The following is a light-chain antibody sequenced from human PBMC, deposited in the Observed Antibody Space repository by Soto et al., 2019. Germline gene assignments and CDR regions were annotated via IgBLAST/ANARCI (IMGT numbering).Light chain of an antibody. V-gene: IGKV3-20*01. CDR3: QQYGSSSSIT. J-gene: IGKJ5*01. CDR2: GAS. CDR1: QSVSSSY. Sequence: EIVLTQSPGTLSLSPGERSTLSCRASQSVSSSYLAWYQQKPGQAPRLLIYGASSRATGIPDRFSGSGSGTDFTLTISRLEPEDFAVYYCQQYGSSSSITFGQGTRREIK.